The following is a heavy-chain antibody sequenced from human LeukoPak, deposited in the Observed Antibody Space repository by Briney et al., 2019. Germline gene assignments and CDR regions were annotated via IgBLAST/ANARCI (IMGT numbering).Heavy chain of an antibody. CDR2: IRYDGTNK. V-gene: IGHV3-30*02. Sequence: GGSLRLSCAASGFTFSNYGMYWVRQAPGKGPEWVAFIRYDGTNKYYADSVRGRFTTSRDNSENTLYLQMNSLRAEDTAVYYCAKGDKELTTVTRNWFDPWGQGTLVTVSS. D-gene: IGHD4-17*01. CDR1: GFTFSNYG. J-gene: IGHJ5*02. CDR3: AKGDKELTTVTRNWFDP.